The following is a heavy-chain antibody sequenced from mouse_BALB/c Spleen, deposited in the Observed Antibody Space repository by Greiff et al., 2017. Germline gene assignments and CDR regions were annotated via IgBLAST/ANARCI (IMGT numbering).Heavy chain of an antibody. CDR3: ARDHYRDDDGYAMDY. CDR2: INSNGGST. J-gene: IGHJ4*01. Sequence: EVKLVESGGGLVKLGGSLKLSCAASGFTFSSYYMSWVRQTPEKRLELVAAINSNGGSTYYPDTVKGRFTISRDNAKNTLYLEMSSLRSEDTAMYYCARDHYRDDDGYAMDYWGQGTSVTVSS. D-gene: IGHD2-14*01. V-gene: IGHV5-6-2*01. CDR1: GFTFSSYY.